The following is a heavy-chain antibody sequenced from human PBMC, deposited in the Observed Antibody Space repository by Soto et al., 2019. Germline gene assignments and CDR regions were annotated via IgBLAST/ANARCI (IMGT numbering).Heavy chain of an antibody. J-gene: IGHJ4*02. CDR1: GGSISSYY. D-gene: IGHD6-19*01. Sequence: PSETLSLTCTVSGGSISSYYWSWIRQPPGKGLEWIGYIYYSGSTNYNPSLKSRVTISVDTSKNQFSLKLSSVTAADTAVYYCARHTAVAGRHLDYWGQGTLVTVSS. CDR2: IYYSGST. V-gene: IGHV4-59*08. CDR3: ARHTAVAGRHLDY.